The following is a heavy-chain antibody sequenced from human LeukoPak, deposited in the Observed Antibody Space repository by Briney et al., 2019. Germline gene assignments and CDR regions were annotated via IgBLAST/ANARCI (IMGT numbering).Heavy chain of an antibody. CDR2: ISGSGGST. CDR1: GFTFSSYG. Sequence: GGSLRPSCAASGFTFSSYGMSWVRQAPGKGLEWVSAISGSGGSTYYADSVKGRFTISRDNSKNTLYLQMNSLRAEDTAVYYCAKAFLIVVVPAAAYHYWGQGTLVTVSS. V-gene: IGHV3-23*01. J-gene: IGHJ4*02. CDR3: AKAFLIVVVPAAAYHY. D-gene: IGHD2-2*01.